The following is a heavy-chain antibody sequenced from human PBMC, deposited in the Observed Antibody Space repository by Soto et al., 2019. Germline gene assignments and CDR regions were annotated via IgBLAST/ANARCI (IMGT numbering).Heavy chain of an antibody. CDR1: GFTFSSYA. D-gene: IGHD3-10*01. CDR2: ISYDGSNK. V-gene: IGHV3-30-3*01. CDR3: ARLGLKLLWFGEEGNWFDP. J-gene: IGHJ5*02. Sequence: PGGSLRLSCAASGFTFSSYAMHWVRQAPGKGLEWVAVISYDGSNKYYADSVKGRFTISRDNSKNTLYLQMNSLRAEDTAVYYCARLGLKLLWFGEEGNWFDPWGQGTLVTVSS.